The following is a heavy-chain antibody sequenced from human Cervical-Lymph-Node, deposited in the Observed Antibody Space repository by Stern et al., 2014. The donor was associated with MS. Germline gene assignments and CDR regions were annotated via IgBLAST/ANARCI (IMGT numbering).Heavy chain of an antibody. D-gene: IGHD1-1*01. CDR3: AKDRYSSLSDGMDV. V-gene: IGHV3-9*01. Sequence: EVQLVESGGGLVQPGRSLRLSCAASGFTFDDYAMHWVRQAPGKGLEWVSGISWNSGSIGYADSVKGRFTISRDNAKNSLYLQMNSLRAEDTALYYCAKDRYSSLSDGMDVWGQGTTVTVSS. CDR1: GFTFDDYA. J-gene: IGHJ6*02. CDR2: ISWNSGSI.